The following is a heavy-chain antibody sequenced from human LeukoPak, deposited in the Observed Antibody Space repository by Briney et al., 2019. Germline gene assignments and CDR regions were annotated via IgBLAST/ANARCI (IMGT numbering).Heavy chain of an antibody. CDR3: ARGQRVLLWFGELLFFFDL. D-gene: IGHD3-10*01. CDR1: GGSFSGYY. V-gene: IGHV4-34*01. CDR2: INHSGST. J-gene: IGHJ2*01. Sequence: SDTLSLTCAVYGGSFSGYYWSWIRQPPGKGLEWIGEINHSGSTNYNPSLKSRVTISVDTSKNQFSLKLSSVTAADTAVYYCARGQRVLLWFGELLFFFDLWGRGTLATVSS.